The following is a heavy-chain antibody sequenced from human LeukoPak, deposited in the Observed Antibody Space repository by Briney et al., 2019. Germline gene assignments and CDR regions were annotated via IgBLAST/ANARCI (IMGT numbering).Heavy chain of an antibody. D-gene: IGHD6-19*01. J-gene: IGHJ4*02. CDR3: AKQRAVYFDS. Sequence: GRSLGLSCVASGFTFSTYGMHWVHQAPGKGLEWVAGISYDGSNEYYADSVKGRFTISRDNSKNTLFLQMSSLRTEDTAVYYCAKQRAVYFDSWGQGSLVTVS. CDR2: ISYDGSNE. CDR1: GFTFSTYG. V-gene: IGHV3-30*18.